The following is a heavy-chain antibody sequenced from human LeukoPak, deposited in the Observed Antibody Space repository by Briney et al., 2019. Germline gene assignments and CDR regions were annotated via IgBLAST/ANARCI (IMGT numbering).Heavy chain of an antibody. V-gene: IGHV3-30-3*01. D-gene: IGHD1-26*01. CDR2: VSYDGSNK. J-gene: IGHJ4*02. CDR3: ARGTYSGILTYFDY. CDR1: GFTFSTYA. Sequence: GGSLRLSCAASGFTFSTYAMHWVRQAPGKGLEWVAVVSYDGSNKYYADSVKGRFTISRDNSKNTLYLQVNSLRADDTAVYYCARGTYSGILTYFDYWGQGTLVTVSS.